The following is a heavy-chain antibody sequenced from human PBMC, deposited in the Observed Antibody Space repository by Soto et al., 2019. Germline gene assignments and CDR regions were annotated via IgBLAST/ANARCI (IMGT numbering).Heavy chain of an antibody. V-gene: IGHV3-11*01. Sequence: GGSLRLSCAASGFTFSDYYMSWIRQAPGKGLEWVSYISSSGSTIYYADSVKGRFTISRDNAKNSLYLQMNSLRAEDTAVYYCAREYSGYDLSDAFDIWGQGTMVTVSS. CDR2: ISSSGSTI. CDR1: GFTFSDYY. CDR3: AREYSGYDLSDAFDI. D-gene: IGHD5-12*01. J-gene: IGHJ3*02.